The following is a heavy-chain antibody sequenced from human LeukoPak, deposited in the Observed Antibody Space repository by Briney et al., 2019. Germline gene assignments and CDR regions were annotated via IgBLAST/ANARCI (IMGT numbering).Heavy chain of an antibody. J-gene: IGHJ6*03. Sequence: ASVKVSCKASGDTFTSDAISWVRQAPGQGLEWMGRIIPIFGTANYAQKFQGRVTIMADKSTTTSYMELSRLRSEDTAVYYCARAERRGDTKNYYCYYMDVWGKGTTVTVSS. D-gene: IGHD5-12*01. V-gene: IGHV1-69*06. CDR3: ARAERRGDTKNYYCYYMDV. CDR2: IIPIFGTA. CDR1: GDTFTSDA.